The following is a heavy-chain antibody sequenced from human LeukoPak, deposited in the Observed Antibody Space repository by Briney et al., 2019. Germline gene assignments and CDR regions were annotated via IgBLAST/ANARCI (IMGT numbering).Heavy chain of an antibody. CDR3: ARHVVAAAYYYYYYMDV. V-gene: IGHV3-21*01. Sequence: GGSLRLSCAASGFTFSSYSMNWVRPAPGKGLEWVSSISSSSYIYCADSVKGRFTISRDNAKNSLYLQMNSLRAEDTAVYYCARHVVAAAYYYYYYMDVWGKGTTVTVSS. CDR1: GFTFSSYS. J-gene: IGHJ6*03. CDR2: ISSSSYI. D-gene: IGHD2-15*01.